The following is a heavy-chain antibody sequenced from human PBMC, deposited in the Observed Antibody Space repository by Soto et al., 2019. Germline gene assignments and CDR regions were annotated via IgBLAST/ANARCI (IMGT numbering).Heavy chain of an antibody. CDR1: GFTFSSYA. D-gene: IGHD4-17*01. CDR3: AKDGLPPYGDYVAY. V-gene: IGHV3-23*01. Sequence: PGGSLRLSCAASGFTFSSYAMSWVRQAPGKGLEWVSAISGSGGSTYYADSVKGRFTISRDNSKNTLYLQMNSLRAEDTAVYYCAKDGLPPYGDYVAYWGQGTMVTVSP. J-gene: IGHJ4*02. CDR2: ISGSGGST.